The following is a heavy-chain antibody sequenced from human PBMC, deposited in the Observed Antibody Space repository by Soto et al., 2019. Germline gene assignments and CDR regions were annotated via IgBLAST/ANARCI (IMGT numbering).Heavy chain of an antibody. CDR1: GGSVSSGSYY. Sequence: SETLSLTCTVSGGSVSSGSYYWTWIRQPPGKGLEWLGYIYYSGTTNYNPPLKSRITISVDTSNDQFSLRLSSVTAADTAVYFCARDKYSGGEFDYWGQGTLVTVSS. CDR3: ARDKYSGGEFDY. D-gene: IGHD6-19*01. CDR2: IYYSGTT. J-gene: IGHJ4*02. V-gene: IGHV4-61*01.